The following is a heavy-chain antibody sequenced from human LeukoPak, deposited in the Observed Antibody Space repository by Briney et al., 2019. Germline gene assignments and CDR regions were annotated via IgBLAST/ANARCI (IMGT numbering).Heavy chain of an antibody. CDR1: GGTFNNHA. CDR2: IIPIFGTA. CDR3: ARGADCSNGACYSDKIDY. Sequence: RASVKVSCKASGGTFNNHAVSWVRLAPGQGLEWVGGIIPIFGTASYAHRFEGRVTITADESPSTAYMELSSLRYEDTAIYYCARGADCSNGACYSDKIDYWGQGTLVTVSS. J-gene: IGHJ4*02. D-gene: IGHD2-15*01. V-gene: IGHV1-69*13.